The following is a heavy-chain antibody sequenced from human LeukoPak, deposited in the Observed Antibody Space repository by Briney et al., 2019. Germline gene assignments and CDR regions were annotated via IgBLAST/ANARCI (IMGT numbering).Heavy chain of an antibody. CDR3: AILSRGYSYGVGDAFDI. V-gene: IGHV1-69*04. CDR2: IIPILGIA. J-gene: IGHJ3*02. CDR1: GGTFSSYA. D-gene: IGHD5-18*01. Sequence: SVKVSCKASGGTFSSYAISWVRQAPGQGLEWMGRIIPILGIANYAQKFQGRVTITADKSTSTAYMELSSLRSEDTAVYYCAILSRGYSYGVGDAFDIWGQGTMVTVSS.